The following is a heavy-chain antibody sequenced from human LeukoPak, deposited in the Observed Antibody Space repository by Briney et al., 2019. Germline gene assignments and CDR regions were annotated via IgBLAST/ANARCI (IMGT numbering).Heavy chain of an antibody. CDR1: GFTFSSFG. CDR3: ARELTALDY. V-gene: IGHV3-48*01. Sequence: GGSLRLSCAASGFTFSSFGMIWVRQAPGNGLEWVSYISSSGTTITYADSVKGRFTISRDNAKNSLYLQMNSLSAEDTAAYYCARELTALDYWGQGTLVTVPS. D-gene: IGHD3-16*01. CDR2: ISSSGTTI. J-gene: IGHJ4*02.